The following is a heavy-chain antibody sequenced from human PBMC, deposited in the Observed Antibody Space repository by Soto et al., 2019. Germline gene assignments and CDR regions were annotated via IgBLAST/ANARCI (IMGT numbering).Heavy chain of an antibody. CDR3: ARDYYGMDV. CDR2: TYQSGSA. CDR1: GGSISSGGYS. Sequence: SETLSLTCTVSGGSISSGGYSWTWIRQSPGKGLEWIGYTYQSGSAYYNPSLKSRVTISVDRSRNQFSLNLTSVTAADTAVYYCARDYYGMDVWGQGTTVTVSS. J-gene: IGHJ6*02. V-gene: IGHV4-30-2*06.